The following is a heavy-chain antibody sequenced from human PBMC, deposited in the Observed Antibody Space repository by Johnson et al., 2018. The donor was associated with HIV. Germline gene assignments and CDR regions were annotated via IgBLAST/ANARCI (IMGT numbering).Heavy chain of an antibody. J-gene: IGHJ3*02. CDR3: ALSYSLDAFDI. V-gene: IGHV3-72*01. CDR2: TKNKANSYTT. CDR1: GFTLSDHY. D-gene: IGHD2-21*01. Sequence: VQLVESGGGLVQPGGSLRLSCAASGFTLSDHYMDWVRQAAGKGLEWVVRTKNKANSYTTEYAASVKGRFTISRDDSKNSLYLQMNILKTEDTAVYYCALSYSLDAFDIWGQGTMVTVSS.